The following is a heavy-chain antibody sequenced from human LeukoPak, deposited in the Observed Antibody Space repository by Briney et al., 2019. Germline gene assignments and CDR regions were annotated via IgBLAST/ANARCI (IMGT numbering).Heavy chain of an antibody. D-gene: IGHD5-24*01. V-gene: IGHV4-59*01. CDR3: ARDVGDGYKDY. CDR2: IYYSGST. CDR1: GGSISSYY. Sequence: SETLSLTCTVSGGSISSYYWSWIRQPPGKGLEWIGYIYYSGSTNYNPSLKSRVTISVDTSKNKFSLKLSSVTAADTAVYYCARDVGDGYKDYWGQGTLVTVSS. J-gene: IGHJ4*02.